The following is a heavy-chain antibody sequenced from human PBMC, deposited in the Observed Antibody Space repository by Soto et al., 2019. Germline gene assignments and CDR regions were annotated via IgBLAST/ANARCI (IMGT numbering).Heavy chain of an antibody. CDR3: ARTPDAYF. Sequence: VCQNTGKRLEWVSVIAYDGGKKYYADSVKGRFTISRDNSKHTVYLQMNSLRVDDTAVYFSARTPDAYF. V-gene: IGHV3-30*04. CDR2: IAYDGGKK. J-gene: IGHJ1*01.